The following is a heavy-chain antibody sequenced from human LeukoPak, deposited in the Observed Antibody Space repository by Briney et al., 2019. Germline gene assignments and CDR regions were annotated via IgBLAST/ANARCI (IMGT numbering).Heavy chain of an antibody. CDR2: ISSSSSYI. D-gene: IGHD3-9*01. Sequence: GGSLRLSCAASGFTFSSYSMNWVRQAPRKGLEWVSSISSSSSYIYYADSVKGRFTISRDNAKNSLYLQMNSLRAEDTAVYYCARAGLGLVDYWGQGTLVTVSS. CDR3: ARAGLGLVDY. CDR1: GFTFSSYS. J-gene: IGHJ4*02. V-gene: IGHV3-21*01.